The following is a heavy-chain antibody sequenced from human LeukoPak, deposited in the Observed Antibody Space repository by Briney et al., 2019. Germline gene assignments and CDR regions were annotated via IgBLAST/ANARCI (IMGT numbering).Heavy chain of an antibody. J-gene: IGHJ6*02. V-gene: IGHV4-59*01. CDR3: ARQSDPYYHYGLDF. CDR1: GGSIKNYY. Sequence: PSETLSLTCALSGGSIKNYYWSWIRQPLGKGLEWIGYVYYTGTTGYNPSLKSRVTISVETSKNQFSLTLNSVTAADTAVYHCARQSDPYYHYGLDFWGQGTTVIVSS. CDR2: VYYTGTT.